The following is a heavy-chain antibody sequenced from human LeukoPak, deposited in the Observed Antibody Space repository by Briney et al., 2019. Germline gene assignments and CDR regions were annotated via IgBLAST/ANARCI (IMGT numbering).Heavy chain of an antibody. CDR2: IYYSGST. CDR3: ARHDYGSASYMDC. D-gene: IGHD3-10*01. CDR1: GGSISTYY. J-gene: IGHJ4*02. V-gene: IGHV4-59*08. Sequence: SETLSLTCTVSGGSISTYYWSWIRQPPGKGLESIGYIYYSGSTNYNPSLKSRVTISVDTSKNQFSLKLSSVTAADTAVYYCARHDYGSASYMDCWGQGTLVTVSS.